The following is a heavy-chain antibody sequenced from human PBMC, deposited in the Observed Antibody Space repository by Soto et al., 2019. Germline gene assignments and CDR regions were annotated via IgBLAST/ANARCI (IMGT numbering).Heavy chain of an antibody. CDR3: ARSGSYVRYYYYGMDV. Sequence: SETLYLTCTVSGGSISSYYWSWIRQPPGKGLEWIGYIYYSGSTNYNPSLKSRVTISVDTSKNQFSLKLSSVTAADTAVYYCARSGSYVRYYYYGMDVWGQGTTVTVSS. CDR1: GGSISSYY. V-gene: IGHV4-59*01. CDR2: IYYSGST. J-gene: IGHJ6*02. D-gene: IGHD1-26*01.